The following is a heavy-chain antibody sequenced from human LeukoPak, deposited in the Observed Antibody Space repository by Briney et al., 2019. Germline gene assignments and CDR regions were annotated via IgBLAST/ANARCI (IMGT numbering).Heavy chain of an antibody. CDR2: INHSGST. V-gene: IGHV4-34*01. D-gene: IGHD3-10*01. CDR1: GGSFSGYY. J-gene: IGHJ1*01. CDR3: AKTTLRGVIISFYFQH. Sequence: SETLSLTCAVYGGSFSGYYWSWIRQPPGKGLEWIGEINHSGSTNYNPSLKSRVTISVDTSKNQFSLKLSSVTAADTAVYYCAKTTLRGVIISFYFQHWGQGTLVTVSS.